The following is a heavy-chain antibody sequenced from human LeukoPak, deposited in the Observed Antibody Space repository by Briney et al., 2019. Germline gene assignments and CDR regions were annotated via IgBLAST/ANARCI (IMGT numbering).Heavy chain of an antibody. CDR2: INHSGST. D-gene: IGHD6-19*01. J-gene: IGHJ4*02. CDR1: GGSFSGYY. V-gene: IGHV4-34*01. CDR3: ARGRRIAVAGRRVYYFDY. Sequence: SETLSLTCAVYGGSFSGYYWSWIRQPPGKGLEWIGEINHSGSTNYNPSLKSRVTISVDTSKNQFSLKLSSVTAADTAVYYCARGRRIAVAGRRVYYFDYWGQGTLVTVSS.